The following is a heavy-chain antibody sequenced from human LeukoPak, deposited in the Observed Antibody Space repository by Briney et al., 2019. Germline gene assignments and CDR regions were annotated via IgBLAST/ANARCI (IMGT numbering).Heavy chain of an antibody. CDR3: VKDSNYDFWSGYYKGFDN. V-gene: IGHV3-20*04. CDR1: GFTFDDYG. CDR2: ISRDGGRT. D-gene: IGHD3-3*01. Sequence: GGSLRLSCAASGFTSGFTFDDYGMNWVRQVPGKGLEWVFGISRDGGRTGYADSVQGRFTISRDNSRNSLHLQMNSLRVEDTAFYYCVKDSNYDFWSGYYKGFDNWGQGTLVTVSS. J-gene: IGHJ4*02.